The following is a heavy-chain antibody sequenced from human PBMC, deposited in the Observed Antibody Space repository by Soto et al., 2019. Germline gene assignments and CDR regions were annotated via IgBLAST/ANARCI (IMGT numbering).Heavy chain of an antibody. CDR2: INPDAGAT. J-gene: IGHJ5*02. CDR1: AYSFTTYH. V-gene: IGHV1-46*01. Sequence: ASVKVSCKASAYSFTTYHIHWVRRAPGQGLEWMGLINPDAGATNYAQRFQGRLRLTRDTSTSTVYMELRSLRFDDTAVYYCARGDIVLVPASEGNWFDPWGQGTLVTVSS. CDR3: ARGDIVLVPASEGNWFDP. D-gene: IGHD2-2*01.